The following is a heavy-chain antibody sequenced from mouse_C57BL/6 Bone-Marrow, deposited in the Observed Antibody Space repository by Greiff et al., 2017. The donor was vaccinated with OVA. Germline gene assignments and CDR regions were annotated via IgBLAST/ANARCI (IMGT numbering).Heavy chain of an antibody. CDR2: IDPSDSYT. V-gene: IGHV1-69*01. D-gene: IGHD2-5*01. J-gene: IGHJ2*01. CDR1: GYTFTSYW. Sequence: QVQLKQPGAELVMPGASVKLSCKASGYTFTSYWMHWVKQRPGQGLEWIGEIDPSDSYTNYNQKFKGKSTLTVDKSSSTAYMQLSSLTSEDSAVYYCAREGTYYSNYAYFDYWGQGTTLTVSS. CDR3: AREGTYYSNYAYFDY.